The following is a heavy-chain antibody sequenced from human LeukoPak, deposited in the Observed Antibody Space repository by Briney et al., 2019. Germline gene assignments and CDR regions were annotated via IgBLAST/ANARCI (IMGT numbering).Heavy chain of an antibody. J-gene: IGHJ4*02. Sequence: GGSPRLSCAASGFTVSSNYMSWVRQAPGKGLEWVSIIYSGGSTYYADSVKGRFTISRDNSKNTLYLQMNSLRAEDTAVYYCARLVSGNYFDYWGQGTLVTVSS. CDR1: GFTVSSNY. CDR3: ARLVSGNYFDY. V-gene: IGHV3-53*01. D-gene: IGHD1-14*01. CDR2: IYSGGST.